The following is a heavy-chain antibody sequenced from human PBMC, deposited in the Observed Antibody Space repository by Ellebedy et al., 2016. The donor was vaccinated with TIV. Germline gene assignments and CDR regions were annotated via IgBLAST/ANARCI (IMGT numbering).Heavy chain of an antibody. V-gene: IGHV3-30*03. Sequence: GESLKISCAASGFTFGCCAMSWVRQAPGKGLEWVAVISHDGSTKYYADSVKGRFTISRDNSKNTLYLQMNSLTTEDTAVYYCARAVIGKEDFDYWGQGSLVSVSS. CDR2: ISHDGSTK. CDR3: ARAVIGKEDFDY. CDR1: GFTFGCCA. D-gene: IGHD3-10*01. J-gene: IGHJ4*02.